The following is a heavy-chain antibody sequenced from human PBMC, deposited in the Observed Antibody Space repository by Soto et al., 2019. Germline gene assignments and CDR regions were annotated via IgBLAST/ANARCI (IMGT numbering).Heavy chain of an antibody. CDR3: ARDGSYDSRGYPFGY. D-gene: IGHD3-22*01. V-gene: IGHV3-7*03. J-gene: IGHJ4*02. CDR2: IKQDGSDK. CDR1: GFTFSIYW. Sequence: GGSLRLSCVASGFTFSIYWMSWVRQAPGKGLEWVANIKQDGSDKYYVDSVKGRFTISRDNAKNSLYLQMNSLRVEDTAVYYCARDGSYDSRGYPFGYWGQGTLVTVSS.